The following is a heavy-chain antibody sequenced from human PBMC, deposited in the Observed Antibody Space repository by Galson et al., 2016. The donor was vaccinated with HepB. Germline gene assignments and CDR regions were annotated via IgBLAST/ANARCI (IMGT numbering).Heavy chain of an antibody. Sequence: SETLSLTCTVSGGSISSYYWSWIRQPPGKGLEWIGYIYDTGSTNYNPSFKSRVTIAIDTSKNQFSLKLSSVTAADTAVYYCARDTGLPAAGMGNFDYWGQGTLVTVSS. J-gene: IGHJ4*02. V-gene: IGHV4-59*01. CDR3: ARDTGLPAAGMGNFDY. D-gene: IGHD6-13*01. CDR1: GGSISSYY. CDR2: IYDTGST.